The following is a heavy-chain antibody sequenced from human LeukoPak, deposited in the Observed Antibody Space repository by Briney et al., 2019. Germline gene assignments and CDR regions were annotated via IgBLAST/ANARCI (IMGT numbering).Heavy chain of an antibody. CDR2: IIPIFGTA. CDR1: GGTFSSYA. CDR3: AREKDDYVWGSYLWVY. V-gene: IGHV1-69*05. J-gene: IGHJ4*02. Sequence: ASVKVSCKASGGTFSSYAISWVRQAPGQGLEWMGRIIPIFGTANYAQKFQGRVTITTDESTSTAYMELSSLRSEGTAVYYCAREKDDYVWGSYLWVYWGQGTLVTVSS. D-gene: IGHD3-16*02.